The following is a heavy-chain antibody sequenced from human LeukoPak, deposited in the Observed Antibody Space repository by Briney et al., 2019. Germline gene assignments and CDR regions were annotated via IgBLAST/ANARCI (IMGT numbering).Heavy chain of an antibody. CDR3: ANPPRRGFCSGTSCYYDY. CDR1: GFTFSSYA. Sequence: GGSLRLSCAASGFTFSSYAMSWVRQAPGKGLEWVSAISGSGGSTYYADSVKGGFTISRDNSKNTLYLKMNSQRAEDTAVYYCANPPRRGFCSGTSCYYDYWGQGTLVTVSS. J-gene: IGHJ4*02. D-gene: IGHD2-2*01. V-gene: IGHV3-23*01. CDR2: ISGSGGST.